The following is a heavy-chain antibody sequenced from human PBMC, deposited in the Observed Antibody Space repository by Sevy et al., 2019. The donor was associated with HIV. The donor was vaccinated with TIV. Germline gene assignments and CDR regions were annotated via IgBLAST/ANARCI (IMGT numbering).Heavy chain of an antibody. CDR1: GFTFSSYW. CDR2: MKEDGSEK. CDR3: ARNRDDSSGFHMDV. V-gene: IGHV3-7*01. D-gene: IGHD5-12*01. J-gene: IGHJ6*02. Sequence: GGSLRLSCAASGFTFSSYWMSWVRQAPGKGLEWVATMKEDGSEKSYVDSVKGRFTISRDNAKNSLYLQMNSLRVDDTALYYCARNRDDSSGFHMDVWGQGTTVTVSS.